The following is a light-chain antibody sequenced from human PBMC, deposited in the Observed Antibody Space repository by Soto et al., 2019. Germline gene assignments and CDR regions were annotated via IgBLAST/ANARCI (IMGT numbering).Light chain of an antibody. CDR3: QHYNIYSEA. V-gene: IGKV1-9*01. Sequence: DIQLTQSPSFLSASVGDRVTMTCRASQGISSDLAWYQQKPGKAPKLLIYAASTLQSGVPSRFSGSGSGTEFTLTISSLQPDDFATYYCQHYNIYSEAFGQGTKVDIK. CDR1: QGISSD. CDR2: AAS. J-gene: IGKJ1*01.